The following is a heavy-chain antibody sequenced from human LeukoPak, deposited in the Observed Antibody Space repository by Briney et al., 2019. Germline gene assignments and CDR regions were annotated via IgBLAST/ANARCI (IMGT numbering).Heavy chain of an antibody. CDR3: AKVGDSYGFYFDY. J-gene: IGHJ4*02. D-gene: IGHD5-18*01. CDR1: GFTFSTYG. Sequence: GGSLRLSCAASGFTFSTYGMHWVRQAPVKGLEWVAVISNDGSSKYYGDSVKGRFTISRDDSKNTLYLQMNSLKTEDTAIYYCAKVGDSYGFYFDYWGQGTLVTVSS. V-gene: IGHV3-30*18. CDR2: ISNDGSSK.